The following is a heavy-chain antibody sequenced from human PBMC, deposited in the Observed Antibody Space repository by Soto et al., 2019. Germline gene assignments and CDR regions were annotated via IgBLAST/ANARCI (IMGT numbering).Heavy chain of an antibody. J-gene: IGHJ6*02. V-gene: IGHV2-5*02. CDR3: ARGYYGSGSYYNKPYYYYYGMDV. D-gene: IGHD3-10*01. CDR1: GFSLSTSGVG. CDR2: IYWDDDK. Sequence: QITLKESGPTLVKPTQTLTLTCTFSGFSLSTSGVGVGWIRQPPGKALEWLALIYWDDDKRYSPSLKSRPTITKDTSKNQVVLTMTNMDPVDTATYYCARGYYGSGSYYNKPYYYYYGMDVWGQGTTVTVSS.